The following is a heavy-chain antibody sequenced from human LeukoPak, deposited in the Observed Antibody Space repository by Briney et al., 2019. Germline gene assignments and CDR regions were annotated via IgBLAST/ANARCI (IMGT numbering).Heavy chain of an antibody. V-gene: IGHV3-66*02. CDR3: ARDAPEYDLWTNIHYYYMDV. D-gene: IGHD3-3*01. J-gene: IGHJ6*03. Sequence: GGSLRLSCAASGFTVSSNYMSWVRQVPGKGLEWVSLINSGGSTYYADSVKGRFTISRDNSKNTLYLQMNSLRGEDTAVYYCARDAPEYDLWTNIHYYYMDVWGKGTPVTVSS. CDR1: GFTVSSNY. CDR2: INSGGST.